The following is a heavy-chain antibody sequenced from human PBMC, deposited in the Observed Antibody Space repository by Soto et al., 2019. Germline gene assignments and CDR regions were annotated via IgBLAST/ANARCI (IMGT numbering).Heavy chain of an antibody. J-gene: IGHJ4*02. CDR2: MSPNSGNT. V-gene: IGHV1-8*01. CDR3: VSDFAVPGEN. Sequence: XSVKVSCNTSGYRFISSDINWVRQASGQGLEWVGWMSPNSGNTGFGQKFQGRVTMTKDTARGTAYLALTSLTSEDTAVYYCVSDFAVPGENWGQGTLVTVSS. D-gene: IGHD2-2*01. CDR1: GYRFISSD.